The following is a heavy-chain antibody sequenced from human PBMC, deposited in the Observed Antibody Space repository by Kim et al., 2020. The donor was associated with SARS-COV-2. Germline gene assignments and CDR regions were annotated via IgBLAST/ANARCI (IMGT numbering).Heavy chain of an antibody. CDR1: GFTVSSNY. CDR2: IYSGGST. D-gene: IGHD3-10*01. V-gene: IGHV3-53*01. J-gene: IGHJ6*02. CDR3: ARVSWHGSGSYYSRAYYYYGMDV. Sequence: GGSLRLSCAASGFTVSSNYMSWVRQAPGKGLEWVSVIYSGGSTYYADSVKGRFTISRDNSKNTLYLQMNSLRAEDTAVYYCARVSWHGSGSYYSRAYYYYGMDVWGQGTTVTVSS.